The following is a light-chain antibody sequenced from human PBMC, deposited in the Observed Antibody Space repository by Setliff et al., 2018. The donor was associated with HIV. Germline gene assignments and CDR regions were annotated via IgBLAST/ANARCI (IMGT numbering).Light chain of an antibody. V-gene: IGLV2-23*01. J-gene: IGLJ3*02. CDR3: CSSAPGVTWV. Sequence: QSALTQPASVSGSPGQSISISCTGTSSDVGGYNHVSWYQQEPGKAPKLMIFEDIRRPSGVSNRFSASKSANTASLTISGLQAEDEADYYCCSSAPGVTWVFGGGTKGTVL. CDR2: EDI. CDR1: SSDVGGYNH.